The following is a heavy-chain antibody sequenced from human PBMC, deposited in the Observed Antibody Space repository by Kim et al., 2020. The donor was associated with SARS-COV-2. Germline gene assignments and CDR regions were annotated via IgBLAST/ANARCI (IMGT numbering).Heavy chain of an antibody. D-gene: IGHD2-15*01. CDR1: GGTFSSYA. V-gene: IGHV1-69*13. CDR3: ARGGCSSGGSCYSSWFDP. J-gene: IGHJ5*02. Sequence: SVKVSCKASGGTFSSYAISWVRQAPGQGLEWMGGIIPIFGTANYAQKFRGRVTITADESTSTAYMELSSLRSEDTAVYYCARGGCSSGGSCYSSWFDPWGQGTLVTVTS. CDR2: IIPIFGTA.